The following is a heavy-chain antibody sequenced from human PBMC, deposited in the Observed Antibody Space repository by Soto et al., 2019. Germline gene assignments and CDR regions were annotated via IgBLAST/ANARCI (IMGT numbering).Heavy chain of an antibody. CDR3: ARDRCSGGTCYYFDY. V-gene: IGHV3-33*01. CDR2: IWYDGSNE. J-gene: IGHJ4*02. CDR1: GFTFSNYA. D-gene: IGHD2-15*01. Sequence: GGSLRLSCAASGFTFSNYAMYWVRQAPGKGLEWVAVIWYDGSNEYYADSVKGRFTISRDNSKNMLYLQMNSLRAEETAVYHCARDRCSGGTCYYFDYWGQGTQVTVSS.